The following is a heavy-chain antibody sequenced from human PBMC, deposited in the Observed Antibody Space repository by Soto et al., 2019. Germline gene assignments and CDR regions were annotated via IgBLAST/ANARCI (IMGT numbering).Heavy chain of an antibody. CDR2: INHSGST. D-gene: IGHD2-2*01. Sequence: SETLSLTCAVYGGSFSGYYWSWIRQPPGKGLEWIGEINHSGSTNYNPSLKSRVTISVDTSKNQFSLKLSSVTAADTAVYYCARTLVPAASNFDYWGQGTLVTVSS. J-gene: IGHJ4*02. CDR1: GGSFSGYY. V-gene: IGHV4-34*01. CDR3: ARTLVPAASNFDY.